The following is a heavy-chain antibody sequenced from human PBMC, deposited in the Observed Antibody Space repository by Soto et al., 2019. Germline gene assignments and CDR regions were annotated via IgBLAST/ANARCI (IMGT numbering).Heavy chain of an antibody. V-gene: IGHV1-18*04. CDR3: ARDPRIYCTSSSCHSYFDS. CDR2: VNPYNGNT. Sequence: QVHLVQSGAEVKKPGASVKVSCKASGYTFTSYGISWVRQAPGLGLEWMGWVNPYNGNTDYAEKFQGRVTMNTDTSATIAYMDLRSLKSDDTAVYYCARDPRIYCTSSSCHSYFDSWGQGTLVTVS. J-gene: IGHJ4*02. CDR1: GYTFTSYG. D-gene: IGHD2-2*01.